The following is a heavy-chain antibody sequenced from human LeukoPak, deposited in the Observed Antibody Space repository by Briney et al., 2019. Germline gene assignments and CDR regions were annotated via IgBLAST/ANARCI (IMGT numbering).Heavy chain of an antibody. CDR1: NGSFNGYY. Sequence: SETLSLTCGVYNGSFNGYYWAWIRQPPGKGLEWIGEIHRSGNTNYHPSLRSRVTISVDTSKNHVYLTLNSVAAADTAIYYCAASLWFGVNPEYWGQGTLVTVSS. V-gene: IGHV4-34*01. CDR3: AASLWFGVNPEY. D-gene: IGHD3-10*01. J-gene: IGHJ4*02. CDR2: IHRSGNT.